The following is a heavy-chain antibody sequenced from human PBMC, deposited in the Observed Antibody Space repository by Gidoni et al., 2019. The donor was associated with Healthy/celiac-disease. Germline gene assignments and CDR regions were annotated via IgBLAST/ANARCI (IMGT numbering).Heavy chain of an antibody. Sequence: EVQLVESGGGLVKPGGSLSLSCAASGFTFSSYSMTWVRQAPGKGLEWVSSISSSSSYIYYADSVKGRFTISRDNAKNSLYLQMNSLRAEDTAVYYCARAPDYGDCVLSVYYYYYYGMDVWGQGTTVTVSS. D-gene: IGHD4-17*01. J-gene: IGHJ6*02. CDR3: ARAPDYGDCVLSVYYYYYYGMDV. CDR1: GFTFSSYS. V-gene: IGHV3-21*01. CDR2: ISSSSSYI.